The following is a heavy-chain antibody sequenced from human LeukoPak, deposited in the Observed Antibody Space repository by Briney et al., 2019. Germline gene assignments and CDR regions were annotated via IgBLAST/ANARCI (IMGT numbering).Heavy chain of an antibody. CDR3: ARIPSFDFWSGSLFYYFDY. V-gene: IGHV5-51*01. J-gene: IGHJ4*02. CDR2: IYPGDSDV. D-gene: IGHD3-3*01. CDR1: GSSFTTYW. Sequence: GDSLKISCQAFGSSFTTYWIGWVRQLPGKGLECMGIIYPGDSDVRYSPSFQGQVTISADKSISTAYLQWSSLKASDTAMYYCARIPSFDFWSGSLFYYFDYWGQGTLVTVSS.